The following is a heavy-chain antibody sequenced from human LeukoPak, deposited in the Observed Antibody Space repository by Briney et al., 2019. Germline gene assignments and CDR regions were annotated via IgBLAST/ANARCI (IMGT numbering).Heavy chain of an antibody. CDR2: MSYDGSNK. Sequence: GRSLRLSCAASGFTFSSYAMHWVRQAPGKGLEWVAVMSYDGSNKYYADSVEGRSTISRDNSKNTLYLQMNSLRAEDTAVYYCARGGTYYEMDYYYGMDVWGQGTTVTVSS. CDR3: ARGGTYYEMDYYYGMDV. V-gene: IGHV3-30-3*01. CDR1: GFTFSSYA. J-gene: IGHJ6*02. D-gene: IGHD3-3*01.